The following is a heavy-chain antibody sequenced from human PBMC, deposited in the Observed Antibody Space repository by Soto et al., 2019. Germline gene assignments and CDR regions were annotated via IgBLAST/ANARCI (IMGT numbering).Heavy chain of an antibody. CDR1: GGSISSSNW. CDR2: IYHSGST. J-gene: IGHJ6*02. V-gene: IGHV4-4*02. CDR3: LRDPVTYGNDYYGMDV. D-gene: IGHD4-4*01. Sequence: LETHCLTSAVSGGSISSSNWWSWVRQPPGKGLEWIGEIYHSGSTNYNPTLQSRVTISVDKSKNQFSLKLSSVTAADTAVYYCLRDPVTYGNDYYGMDVWGQGTTVTVSS.